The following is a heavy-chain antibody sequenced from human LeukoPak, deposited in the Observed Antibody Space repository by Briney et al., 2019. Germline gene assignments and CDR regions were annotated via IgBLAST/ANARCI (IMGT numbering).Heavy chain of an antibody. Sequence: GGSLRLSCAASGFTVSSNYMSWVRQAPGKGLEWVSVIYSGGTTYYADSVKGRFSISRDNSNNTLYLQMNSLRPGDTAVYYCASRVIAAAGPQYFQHWGQGTLVTVSS. J-gene: IGHJ1*01. CDR1: GFTVSSNY. CDR3: ASRVIAAAGPQYFQH. CDR2: IYSGGTT. D-gene: IGHD6-13*01. V-gene: IGHV3-53*05.